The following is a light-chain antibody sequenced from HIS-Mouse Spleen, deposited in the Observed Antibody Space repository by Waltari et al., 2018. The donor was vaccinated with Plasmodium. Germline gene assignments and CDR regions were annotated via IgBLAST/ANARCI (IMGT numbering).Light chain of an antibody. J-gene: IGKJ2*01. CDR3: QQYYSYPYT. Sequence: IRMTQSPSSFSASTGDRVTVPCRASQGNSSYLAWYQQKPGQAPKLLSYAASTLQSGVPSRFSGSGSGTDFTLTISCLQSEDFATYYCQQYYSYPYTFGQGTKLEIK. CDR1: QGNSSY. CDR2: AAS. V-gene: IGKV1-8*01.